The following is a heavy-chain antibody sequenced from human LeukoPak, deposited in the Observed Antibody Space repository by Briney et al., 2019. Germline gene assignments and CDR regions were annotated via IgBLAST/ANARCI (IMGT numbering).Heavy chain of an antibody. CDR1: GFTFNSYA. D-gene: IGHD5-18*01. J-gene: IGHJ4*02. V-gene: IGHV3-23*01. CDR3: AKTYRDYFDS. CDR2: ISASGAST. Sequence: PGGSLRLSCAGSGFTFNSYAMNWVRQAPGKGLEWVPTISASGASTFYADSVKGRFTISRDNSKNTVSLQVNSLRVEDTAIYYCAKTYRDYFDSWGLGTLVTVSS.